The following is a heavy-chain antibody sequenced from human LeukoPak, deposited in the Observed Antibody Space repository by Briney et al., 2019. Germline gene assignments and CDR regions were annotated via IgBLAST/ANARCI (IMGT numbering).Heavy chain of an antibody. V-gene: IGHV1-46*01. Sequence: ASVKVSCKASNYTFTSHDISWVRQAPGQGPEWMGVISPSGGSTTYAQKFQGRVTMTEDTSTDTAYMELSSLRSEDTAVYYCATDWYYDSSGYPFDPWGQGTLVTVSS. CDR3: ATDWYYDSSGYPFDP. CDR1: NYTFTSHD. J-gene: IGHJ5*02. CDR2: ISPSGGST. D-gene: IGHD3-22*01.